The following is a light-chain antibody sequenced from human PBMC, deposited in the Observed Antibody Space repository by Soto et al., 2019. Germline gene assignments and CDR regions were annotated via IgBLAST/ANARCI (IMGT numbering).Light chain of an antibody. Sequence: LTQPRSVSGSPGQSVTISCTGSSIGGFNYVSWYQQHPGKAPRVVIYDVYKRPSGVPDRFSGSKSGNTASLTISGLQADDEADYYCCTYAGIYTYVFGSGTKVTVL. V-gene: IGLV2-11*01. CDR3: CTYAGIYTYV. CDR2: DVY. CDR1: SIGGFNY. J-gene: IGLJ1*01.